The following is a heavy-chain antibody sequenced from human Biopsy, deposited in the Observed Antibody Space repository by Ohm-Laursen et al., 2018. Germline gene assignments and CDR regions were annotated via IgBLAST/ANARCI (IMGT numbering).Heavy chain of an antibody. Sequence: SETLSLTWAVYGGTYSGYYWSWIRQPPGKGLEWIGEVNHDGRANYSPSLQSRVPISVDTSKNPFSLNLKSATAADTAVCFCGREWGGLLPFRLTDFWGPGMMVTVSS. J-gene: IGHJ4*02. CDR1: GGTYSGYY. V-gene: IGHV4-34*01. CDR3: GREWGGLLPFRLTDF. CDR2: VNHDGRA. D-gene: IGHD2-21*02.